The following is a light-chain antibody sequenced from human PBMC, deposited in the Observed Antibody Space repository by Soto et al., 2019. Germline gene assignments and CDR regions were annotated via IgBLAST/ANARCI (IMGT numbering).Light chain of an antibody. J-gene: IGKJ1*01. V-gene: IGKV1-39*01. Sequence: DIQMTQSPSSLSASVGDRVTITCRASQSISSYLNWYQQKPGKAPKLLIYAASSLQSGVPSRFSGSGSGTDFTLTISSLQPEDFATYYCQPSYSTRTFGKGTKAEIK. CDR2: AAS. CDR1: QSISSY. CDR3: QPSYSTRT.